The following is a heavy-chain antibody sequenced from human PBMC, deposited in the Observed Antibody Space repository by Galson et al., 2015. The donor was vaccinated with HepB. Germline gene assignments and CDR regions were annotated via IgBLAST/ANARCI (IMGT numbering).Heavy chain of an antibody. CDR3: AKSFSYYYDSSYWYFDL. D-gene: IGHD3-22*01. J-gene: IGHJ2*01. CDR2: ISGSGGST. V-gene: IGHV3-23*01. CDR1: GFTFSSYA. Sequence: SLRLSCAASGFTFSSYAMSWVRQAPGKGLEWVSAISGSGGSTYYADSVKGRFTISRDNSKNTLYLQMNSLRAEDTAVYYCAKSFSYYYDSSYWYFDLWGRGTLVTVSS.